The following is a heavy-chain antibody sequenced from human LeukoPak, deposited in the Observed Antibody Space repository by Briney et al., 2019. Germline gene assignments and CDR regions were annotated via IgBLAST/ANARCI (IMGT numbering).Heavy chain of an antibody. CDR3: ARVGDFHLLYYFDY. J-gene: IGHJ4*02. CDR2: ISADNGDT. CDR1: GFTFTSSG. D-gene: IGHD2-2*01. Sequence: ASVKVSCKASGFTFTSSGFSWVRQAPGQGLEWMGWISADNGDTNYAQKLQGRLTMTADTSTSTAYMELASLRSDDTAVYYCARVGDFHLLYYFDYWGQGTLVTVSS. V-gene: IGHV1-18*01.